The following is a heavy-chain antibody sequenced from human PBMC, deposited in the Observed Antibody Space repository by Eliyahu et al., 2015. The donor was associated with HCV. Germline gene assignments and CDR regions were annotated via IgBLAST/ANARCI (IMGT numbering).Heavy chain of an antibody. CDR3: AKTYDSGWFVSDS. D-gene: IGHD6-19*01. V-gene: IGHV3-30*18. J-gene: IGHJ4*02. CDR1: GFTFNTYA. CDR2: LSYDGRST. Sequence: QVQLVESGGGVVQPGGSLRLSXAASGFTFNTYAMHWVRQAPGKGLEWVAVLSYDGRSTYYADSVKGRFTISRDNSRDTLYLQMNSLRVEDTAVYYCAKTYDSGWFVSDSWGQGTLVTVSS.